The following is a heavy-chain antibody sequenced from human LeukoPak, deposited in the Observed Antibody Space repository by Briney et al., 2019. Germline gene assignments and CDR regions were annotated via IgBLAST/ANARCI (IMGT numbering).Heavy chain of an antibody. CDR1: GGTFSSYA. CDR2: IIPILDTA. J-gene: IGHJ3*02. CDR3: ARVQAAHDAFDI. Sequence: GASVKVSCKASGGTFSSYAIIWVRQAPGQGLEWMGGIIPILDTANYAQKFQGRVTITADKSTSTAYMELSSLRSEDTAVYYCARVQAAHDAFDIWGQGTMVTVSS. V-gene: IGHV1-69*06.